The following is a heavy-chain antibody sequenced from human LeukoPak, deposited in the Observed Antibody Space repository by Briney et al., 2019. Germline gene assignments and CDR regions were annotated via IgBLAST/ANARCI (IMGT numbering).Heavy chain of an antibody. V-gene: IGHV4-61*02. J-gene: IGHJ4*02. CDR3: ARERLGYCNGVYCPFDT. CDR2: IYTNGGT. Sequence: PSETLSLTCTVSGGSINSGSDYWTWIRQPAGKGLEWIGRIYTNGGTDYNPSLKSRVTISLDASKNQFSLNLSSVTAADTAVYYCARERLGYCNGVYCPFDTWGQGTLVTVSS. D-gene: IGHD2-15*01. CDR1: GGSINSGSDY.